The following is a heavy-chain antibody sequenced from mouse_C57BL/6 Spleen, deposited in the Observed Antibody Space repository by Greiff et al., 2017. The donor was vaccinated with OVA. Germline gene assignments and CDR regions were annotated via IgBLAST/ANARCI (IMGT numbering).Heavy chain of an antibody. J-gene: IGHJ3*01. D-gene: IGHD2-4*01. CDR1: GFSFNTYA. CDR2: IRSKSNNYAT. CDR3: VSPFYDYDREGCAY. Sequence: EVKLVESGGGLVQPKGSLKLSCAASGFSFNTYAMNWVRQAPGKGLEWVARIRSKSNNYATYYADSVKDRFTISRDDSESMLYLQMNNLKTEDTAMYYCVSPFYDYDREGCAYWGQGTLVTVSA. V-gene: IGHV10-1*01.